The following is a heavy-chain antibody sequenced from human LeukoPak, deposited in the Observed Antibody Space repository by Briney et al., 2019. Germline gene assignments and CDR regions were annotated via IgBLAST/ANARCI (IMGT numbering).Heavy chain of an antibody. D-gene: IGHD3-22*01. V-gene: IGHV3-23*01. J-gene: IGHJ4*02. Sequence: GGSLRLSCAASGFTFSNNTMSWVRQAPGKGLEWVSVISGSGDNTYYADSVKGRFTISRDNSKNTLYVQVNSLGTEDTAAYYCAKGSYYDSSGSFYFDYWGQGTLVTVSS. CDR2: ISGSGDNT. CDR3: AKGSYYDSSGSFYFDY. CDR1: GFTFSNNT.